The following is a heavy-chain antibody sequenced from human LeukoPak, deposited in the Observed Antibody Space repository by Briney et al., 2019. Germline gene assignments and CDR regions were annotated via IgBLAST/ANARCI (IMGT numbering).Heavy chain of an antibody. D-gene: IGHD3-3*01. Sequence: ASVTVSFKASGYTFTIYDINWVRQATGQGLEWMGLMNPNSGNTGYAQKFQGRVTMTRNTSISTAYMELSSLRSEDTAVYYCARALREWLLSYWFDPWGQGTLVTVSS. CDR1: GYTFTIYD. J-gene: IGHJ5*02. V-gene: IGHV1-8*01. CDR3: ARALREWLLSYWFDP. CDR2: MNPNSGNT.